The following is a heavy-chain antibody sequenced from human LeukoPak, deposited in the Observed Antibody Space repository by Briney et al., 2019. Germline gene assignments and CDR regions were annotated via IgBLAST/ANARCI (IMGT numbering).Heavy chain of an antibody. D-gene: IGHD4-23*01. V-gene: IGHV4-38-2*01. CDR2: IYGSEST. CDR3: ARYDSRGSASTRFDS. J-gene: IGHJ5*01. CDR1: GYPLGRNYF. Sequence: SETLSLTCAVSGYPLGRNYFWGWVRQPPGKRLEWIGRIYGSESTTYNPSLMNRVTISVDTSRNHLSLQLTSATAADTAVYYCARYDSRGSASTRFDSWGQGILVPISS.